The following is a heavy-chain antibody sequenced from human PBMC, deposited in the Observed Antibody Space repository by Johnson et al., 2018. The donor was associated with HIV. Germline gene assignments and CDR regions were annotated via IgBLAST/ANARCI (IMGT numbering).Heavy chain of an antibody. CDR3: ARPIARGASNI. D-gene: IGHD1-26*01. J-gene: IGHJ3*02. CDR2: ISYDGTNQ. V-gene: IGHV3-30*03. CDR1: GFTFGSFG. Sequence: QVQLVESGGGVVQPGRSLRLSSVVSGFTFGSFGMHWVRQAPGKGLEWVASISYDGTNQNSADSVKGRFTVSSDNAKNSLYLQMNSLRAEDTAVYYCARPIARGASNIWGQGTMVTVSS.